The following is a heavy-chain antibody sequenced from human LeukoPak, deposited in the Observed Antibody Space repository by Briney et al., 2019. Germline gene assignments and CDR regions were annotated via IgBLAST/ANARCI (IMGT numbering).Heavy chain of an antibody. D-gene: IGHD1-1*01. CDR3: ARVLELCWFDA. CDR1: GGSISRYY. Sequence: SETLSLTCTVSGGSISRYYWRWIRQPAGEGLQWSGRINTSWGTTYNAPFKIPVTMSIDTSKNQFSLKLSSVTAADTAVYYWARVLELCWFDAWGQGTLVTVSS. J-gene: IGHJ5*02. CDR2: INTSWGT. V-gene: IGHV4-4*07.